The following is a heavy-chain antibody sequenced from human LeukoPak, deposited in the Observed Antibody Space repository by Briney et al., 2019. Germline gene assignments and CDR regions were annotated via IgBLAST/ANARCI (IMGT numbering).Heavy chain of an antibody. CDR3: ARRDIVATSGGLLYYYYGMDV. Sequence: SETLSLTCADYGGSFSGYYWSWIRQPPGKGLEWIGEINHSGSTNYNPSLKSRVTISVDTSKNQFSLKMSSVTAADTAVYYCARRDIVATSGGLLYYYYGMDVWGQGTTVTVSS. V-gene: IGHV4-34*01. D-gene: IGHD5-12*01. CDR2: INHSGST. CDR1: GGSFSGYY. J-gene: IGHJ6*02.